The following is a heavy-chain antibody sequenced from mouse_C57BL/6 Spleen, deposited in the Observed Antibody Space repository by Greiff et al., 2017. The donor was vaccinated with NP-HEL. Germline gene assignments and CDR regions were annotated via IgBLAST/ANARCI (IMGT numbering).Heavy chain of an antibody. D-gene: IGHD2-3*01. CDR1: GFTFSSYA. Sequence: EVQRVESGEGLVKPGGSLKLSCAASGFTFSSYAMSWVRQTPEKRMEWVAYISSGGDYIYYADTVKGRFTISRDNARNTLYLQMSSLKSEDTAMYYCTRDGYPYYYAMDYWGQGTSVTVSS. J-gene: IGHJ4*01. CDR3: TRDGYPYYYAMDY. V-gene: IGHV5-9-1*02. CDR2: ISSGGDYI.